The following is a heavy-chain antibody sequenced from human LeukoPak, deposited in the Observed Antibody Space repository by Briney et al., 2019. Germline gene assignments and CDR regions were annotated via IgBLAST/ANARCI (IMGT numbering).Heavy chain of an antibody. CDR1: GFTFSSYW. Sequence: GGSLRLSCAASGFTFSSYWMHWFRQAPGKGLVWVSRISTDGTTTTYADSVKGRFTISRDNSKNTVSLQMNSLRAEDTAVYYCANIPSGAGRLDDYWGQGTLVTVSS. CDR2: ISTDGTTT. J-gene: IGHJ4*02. CDR3: ANIPSGAGRLDDY. V-gene: IGHV3-74*01. D-gene: IGHD3-10*01.